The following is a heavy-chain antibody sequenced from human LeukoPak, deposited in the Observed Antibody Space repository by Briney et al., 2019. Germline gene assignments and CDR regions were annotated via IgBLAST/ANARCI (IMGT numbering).Heavy chain of an antibody. J-gene: IGHJ5*02. D-gene: IGHD2-15*01. CDR2: IYTSGST. V-gene: IGHV4-61*02. CDR3: ARHGSYNWFDP. CDR1: GGSISSGSYY. Sequence: SETLSLTCTVSGGSISSGSYYWSWIRQPAGKGLEWIGRIYTSGSTNYNPSLKSRVTISVDTSKDQFSLKLSSVTAADTAVYYCARHGSYNWFDPWGQGTLVTVSS.